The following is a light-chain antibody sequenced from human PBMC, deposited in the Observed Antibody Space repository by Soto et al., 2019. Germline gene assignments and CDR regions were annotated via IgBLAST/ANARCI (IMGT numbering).Light chain of an antibody. V-gene: IGKV1-6*01. J-gene: IGKJ4*01. Sequence: AIQITQAPSSLSASVRDKVTLTFRGNQGIRSELGWYQQKPGKAPNLLTYTASTLQSGAPSRFSGSGSGTDFTLTISSLQPEDFATYYCIQDYNYPLTFGGGTKVDIK. CDR2: TAS. CDR1: QGIRSE. CDR3: IQDYNYPLT.